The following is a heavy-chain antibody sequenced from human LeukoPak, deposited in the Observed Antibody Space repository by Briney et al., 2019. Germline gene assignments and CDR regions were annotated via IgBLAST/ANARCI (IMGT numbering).Heavy chain of an antibody. CDR3: ASGLTSSSTSPAADY. D-gene: IGHD2-2*01. Sequence: PGGSLRLSCAASGFTFSSYSMNWVRQAPGKGLEWVSSISSRSSYIYYADSVKGRFTISRDNAKNSLYLQMNSLRAEDTAVYYCASGLTSSSTSPAADYWGQGTLVTVSS. V-gene: IGHV3-21*01. CDR1: GFTFSSYS. CDR2: ISSRSSYI. J-gene: IGHJ4*02.